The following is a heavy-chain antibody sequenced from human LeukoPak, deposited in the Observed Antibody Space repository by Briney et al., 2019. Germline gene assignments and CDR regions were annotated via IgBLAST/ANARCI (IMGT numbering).Heavy chain of an antibody. D-gene: IGHD3-22*01. V-gene: IGHV3-23*01. CDR2: ISGSGGST. J-gene: IGHJ4*02. CDR1: GFTFSSYA. CDR3: ARDVSSGYYFDY. Sequence: GGSLRLSCAASGFTFSSYAMSWVRQAPVKGLEWVSAISGSGGSTYYADSVKGRFTISRDNSKNTLYLQMNSLRAEDTAVYYCARDVSSGYYFDYWGQGTLVTVSS.